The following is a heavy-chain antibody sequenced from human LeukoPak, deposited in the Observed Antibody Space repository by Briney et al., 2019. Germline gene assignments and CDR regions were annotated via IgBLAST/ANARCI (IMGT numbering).Heavy chain of an antibody. V-gene: IGHV4-61*01. J-gene: IGHJ6*02. CDR3: AREVGGQNAKYYHYGMDV. Sequence: PSETLSLTCTVSGGSVSSGSYYWSWIRQPPGKGLEWIGYIYYSGSTNYNPSLKSRVTISVDTSKNQFSLKLSSATAADTAVYYCAREVGGQNAKYYHYGMDVWGQGTTVTVYS. CDR1: GGSVSSGSYY. D-gene: IGHD1-1*01. CDR2: IYYSGST.